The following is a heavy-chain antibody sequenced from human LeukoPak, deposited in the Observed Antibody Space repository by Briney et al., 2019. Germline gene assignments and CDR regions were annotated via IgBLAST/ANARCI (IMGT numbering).Heavy chain of an antibody. CDR2: TYYRSTWYN. V-gene: IGHV6-1*01. Sequence: SETLSLTCAISGDSVSSNSVTWNWIRQSPSRGLVWLGRTYYRSTWYNDYAVSVRGRITVNPDTSKNQFSLHLNSVTPEDTAVYYCARRLSQYDCFDPWGQGILVTVSS. CDR3: ARRLSQYDCFDP. D-gene: IGHD2-2*01. CDR1: GDSVSSNSVT. J-gene: IGHJ5*02.